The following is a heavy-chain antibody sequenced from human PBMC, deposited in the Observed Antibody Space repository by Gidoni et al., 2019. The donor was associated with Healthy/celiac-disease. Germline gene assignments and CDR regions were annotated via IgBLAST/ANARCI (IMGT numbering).Heavy chain of an antibody. CDR1: AFPVCSYP. Sequence: VQLLESGGGLVPPVGSLSLSCAGSAFPVCSYPMSWVRQAPGKGLEWVSGISGSGGSTYYADSVKGRFTISRDNSKNTLYLQMNSLRAEDTAVYYCAKGDSLSYYGSGSYFDYWGQGTLVTVSS. V-gene: IGHV3-23*01. CDR3: AKGDSLSYYGSGSYFDY. CDR2: ISGSGGST. D-gene: IGHD3-10*01. J-gene: IGHJ4*02.